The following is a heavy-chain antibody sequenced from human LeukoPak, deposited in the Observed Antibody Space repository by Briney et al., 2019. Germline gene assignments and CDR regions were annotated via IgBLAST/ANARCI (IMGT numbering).Heavy chain of an antibody. D-gene: IGHD6-19*01. Sequence: GGSLRLSCAGSGFTFSTYSMNWVRQAPGKGLEWVSSISSSSSYIYYADSMKGRFTISRDNAKNSLYLEMNSLRAEDTALYYCARDGGSSGWYTEEFDYWGQGTLVTVSS. V-gene: IGHV3-21*04. CDR1: GFTFSTYS. J-gene: IGHJ4*02. CDR3: ARDGGSSGWYTEEFDY. CDR2: ISSSSSYI.